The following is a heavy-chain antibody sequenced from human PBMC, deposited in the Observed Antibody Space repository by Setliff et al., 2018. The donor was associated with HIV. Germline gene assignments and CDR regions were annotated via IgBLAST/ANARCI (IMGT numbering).Heavy chain of an antibody. Sequence: GESLKISCAASGFTVDEYGMSWVRQAPGKGLAWVSGINWNGGSTGYADSVKGRFTISRDNAKNSLYLQMNSLRAEDTALYYCARGISGWYAPLGYWGQGTLVTVSS. CDR1: GFTVDEYG. CDR3: ARGISGWYAPLGY. J-gene: IGHJ4*02. CDR2: INWNGGST. D-gene: IGHD6-19*01. V-gene: IGHV3-20*04.